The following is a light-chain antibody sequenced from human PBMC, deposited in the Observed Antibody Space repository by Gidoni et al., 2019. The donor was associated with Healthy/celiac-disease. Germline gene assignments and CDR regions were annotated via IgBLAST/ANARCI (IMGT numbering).Light chain of an antibody. CDR1: QSVSSSY. V-gene: IGKV3-20*01. J-gene: IGKJ1*01. Sequence: EIVLTPSPATLSLSPGARAPLSCRASQSVSSSYLAWYQQKPGQAPRLLIYGASSRATGIPDRFSGSWSGTDFTLTISRLEPEDFAVYYCQQYGSSPPWTFGQGTKVEIK. CDR2: GAS. CDR3: QQYGSSPPWT.